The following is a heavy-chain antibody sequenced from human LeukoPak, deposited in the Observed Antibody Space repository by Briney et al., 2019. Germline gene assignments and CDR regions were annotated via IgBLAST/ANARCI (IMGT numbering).Heavy chain of an antibody. J-gene: IGHJ3*02. Sequence: SETLSLTCTVSGGSISSYYWSWIRQPPGKGLEWIGYIHYSGSTIYNPSLKSRVTMSLDTSKNQFSLKLISVTAADTAVYYCARGVISTDAFDIWGQGTVVTVSS. CDR1: GGSISSYY. D-gene: IGHD3-10*01. V-gene: IGHV4-59*01. CDR3: ARGVISTDAFDI. CDR2: IHYSGST.